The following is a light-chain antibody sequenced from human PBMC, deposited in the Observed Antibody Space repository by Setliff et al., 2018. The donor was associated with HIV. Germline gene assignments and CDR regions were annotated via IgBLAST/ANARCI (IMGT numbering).Light chain of an antibody. V-gene: IGLV2-23*02. J-gene: IGLJ2*01. CDR3: CSYAGSAYVI. CDR2: EVS. Sequence: QSALAQPASVSGSPGQSITTSCTGTSSDVGSYNLVSWYQQHPGRAPKLMIYEVSKRPSGVSNRFSGSKSGNTASLTISGLQADDETDYYCCSYAGSAYVIFGGGTKVTVL. CDR1: SSDVGSYNL.